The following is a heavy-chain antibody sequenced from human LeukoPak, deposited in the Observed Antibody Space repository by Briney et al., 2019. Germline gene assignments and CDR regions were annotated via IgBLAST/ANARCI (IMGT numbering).Heavy chain of an antibody. CDR3: ARDKASGWSQLPVDYYYGMDV. CDR2: ISYDGSNK. V-gene: IGHV3-30-3*01. J-gene: IGHJ6*02. D-gene: IGHD6-19*01. CDR1: GFTFSSYA. Sequence: PGGSLRLSCAASGFTFSSYAMHWVRQAPGKGLEWVAVISYDGSNKYYADSVKGRLTISRDNSKNTLYLQMNSLRAEDTAVYYCARDKASGWSQLPVDYYYGMDVWGQGTTVTVSS.